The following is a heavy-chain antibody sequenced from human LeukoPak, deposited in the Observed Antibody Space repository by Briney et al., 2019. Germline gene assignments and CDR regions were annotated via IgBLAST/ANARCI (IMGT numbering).Heavy chain of an antibody. Sequence: GGSLRLSCAASGFTFSIYSMNWVRQAPGKGLEWVSSISSSSSYIYYADSVKGRFTISRDNAKNSLYLQMNSLRAEDTAVYYCARVWVGSYGDRYVDYWGQGTLVTVSS. CDR2: ISSSSSYI. CDR1: GFTFSIYS. V-gene: IGHV3-21*01. CDR3: ARVWVGSYGDRYVDY. D-gene: IGHD4-17*01. J-gene: IGHJ4*02.